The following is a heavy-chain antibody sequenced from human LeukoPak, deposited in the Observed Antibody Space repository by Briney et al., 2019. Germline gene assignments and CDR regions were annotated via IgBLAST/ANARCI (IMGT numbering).Heavy chain of an antibody. J-gene: IGHJ4*02. CDR2: IFTSGIT. CDR1: GGSFSTHY. CDR3: ARLSTVTTSFDY. V-gene: IGHV4-4*07. Sequence: SETLSLTCTVSGGSFSTHYWSWIRQPAGKGLEWIGRIFTSGITNYNPSLKSRVTMSVDTSKNQFSLKLSSVTAADTAVYYCARLSTVTTSFDYWGQGTLVTVSS. D-gene: IGHD4-17*01.